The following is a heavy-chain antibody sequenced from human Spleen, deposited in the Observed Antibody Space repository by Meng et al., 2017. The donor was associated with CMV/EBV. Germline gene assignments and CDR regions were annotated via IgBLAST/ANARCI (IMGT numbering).Heavy chain of an antibody. J-gene: IGHJ4*02. CDR1: GFTFNNYW. V-gene: IGHV3-7*01. Sequence: GGSLRLSCAASGFTFNNYWMTWVRQAPGKGLEWVANIKQDGIEKYYVDSVKGRFTISRDNSKNTLYLQMNSLRAEDAAVYYCAKDHVGVQGYFDYWGQGTLVTVSS. CDR2: IKQDGIEK. D-gene: IGHD2-21*01. CDR3: AKDHVGVQGYFDY.